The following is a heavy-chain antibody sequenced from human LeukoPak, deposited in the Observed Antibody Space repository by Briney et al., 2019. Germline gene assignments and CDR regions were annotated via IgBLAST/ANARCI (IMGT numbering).Heavy chain of an antibody. V-gene: IGHV1-69*04. D-gene: IGHD5-18*01. CDR3: ATSSGYSSGGY. CDR2: IIPILGIA. Sequence: SVKVSCKASGGTFSSYAISWVRQAPGRGLEWMGRIIPILGIANYAQKFQGRVTITADKSTSTAYMELSSLRSEDTAVYYSATSSGYSSGGYWGQGTLVTVSS. CDR1: GGTFSSYA. J-gene: IGHJ4*02.